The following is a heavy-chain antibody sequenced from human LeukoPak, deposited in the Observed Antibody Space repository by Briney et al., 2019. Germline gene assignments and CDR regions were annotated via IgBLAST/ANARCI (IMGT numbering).Heavy chain of an antibody. CDR3: ARALYGDYSSLDY. CDR2: IKQDGSEM. CDR1: GFTLSTHW. V-gene: IGHV3-7*01. J-gene: IGHJ4*02. Sequence: GGSLRLSCVASGFTLSTHWMNWVRQAPGKGLEWVANIKQDGSEMYYVEFVKGRFTIPRDNAKNSLYLQMNSLRAEDTAMYYCARALYGDYSSLDYWGQGILVTVSS. D-gene: IGHD4-17*01.